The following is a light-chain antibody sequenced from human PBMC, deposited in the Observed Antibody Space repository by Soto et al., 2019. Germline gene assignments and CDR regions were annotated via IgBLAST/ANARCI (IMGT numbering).Light chain of an antibody. Sequence: IQLTQSPSSLSASVGDRVSITCRASQGIRNDLGWYQHKPGKAPKLLIHGASSLQSGVPSRFSGSRSGPDFTLTISSLQPEDFATYYCQQSYSTTWTFGQGTKVDIK. CDR3: QQSYSTTWT. CDR1: QGIRND. V-gene: IGKV1-39*01. J-gene: IGKJ1*01. CDR2: GAS.